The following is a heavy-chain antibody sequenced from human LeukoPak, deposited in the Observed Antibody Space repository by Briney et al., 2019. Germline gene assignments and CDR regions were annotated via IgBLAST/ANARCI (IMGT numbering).Heavy chain of an antibody. CDR2: IYYSGSP. D-gene: IGHD2-21*01. Sequence: PSETLSLTCTVSGGSISSRTYYWGWIRQPPGKGLEWIGYIYYSGSPNYNPSLKSRVTISVDTSKNQFSLNLNSVTAADTAVYYCARLRPLEGDYYYNVMDVWGQGTTVTVSS. CDR3: ARLRPLEGDYYYNVMDV. CDR1: GGSISSRTYY. J-gene: IGHJ6*02. V-gene: IGHV4-61*01.